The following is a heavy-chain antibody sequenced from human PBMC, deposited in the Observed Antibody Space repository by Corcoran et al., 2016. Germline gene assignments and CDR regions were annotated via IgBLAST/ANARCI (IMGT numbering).Heavy chain of an antibody. CDR3: AKENDYGAIFDD. CDR2: ISWDGGST. J-gene: IGHJ4*02. CDR1: GFTFDDYT. D-gene: IGHD4-17*01. V-gene: IGHV3-43*01. Sequence: EVQLVESGGVVVQPGGSLRLSCAASGFTFDDYTMHWVRQAPGKGLEWVSLISWDGGSTYYADSVKGRFTISRDNSKNSLYLQMNSLRTEDTALYYCAKENDYGAIFDDWGQGTLVTVSS.